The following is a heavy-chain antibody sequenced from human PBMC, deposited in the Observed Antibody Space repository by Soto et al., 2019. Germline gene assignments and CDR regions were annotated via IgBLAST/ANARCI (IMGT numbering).Heavy chain of an antibody. D-gene: IGHD3-3*01. CDR3: AKDSDYDFWSGYHYFFDY. Sequence: EVQLVESGGGLVQPGRSLRLSCAASGFTFDDYAMHWVRQAPGKGLEWVSGISWNSGSIGYADSVKGRFTISRDNAKNSLYLQMNSLRDEDTALYYCAKDSDYDFWSGYHYFFDYWGQGTMVAVSS. CDR2: ISWNSGSI. CDR1: GFTFDDYA. J-gene: IGHJ4*02. V-gene: IGHV3-9*01.